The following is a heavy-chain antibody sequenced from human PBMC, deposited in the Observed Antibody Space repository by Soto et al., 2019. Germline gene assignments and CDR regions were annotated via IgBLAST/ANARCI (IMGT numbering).Heavy chain of an antibody. CDR1: GFTFTSSA. CDR3: AAGLEGGCSGGSCYSRSSYYYYMDV. V-gene: IGHV1-58*02. D-gene: IGHD2-15*01. J-gene: IGHJ6*03. Sequence: QMQLVQSGPEVKKPGTSVKVSCKASGFTFTSSAMQWVRQARGQRLEWIGWIVVGSGNTNYAQKFKERVNITRDMSTSTAYMELSSLRSEDTAVYYCAAGLEGGCSGGSCYSRSSYYYYMDVWGKGTTVTVSS. CDR2: IVVGSGNT.